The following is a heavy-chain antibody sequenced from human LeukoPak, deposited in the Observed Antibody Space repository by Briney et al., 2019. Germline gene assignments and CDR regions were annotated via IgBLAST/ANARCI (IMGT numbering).Heavy chain of an antibody. CDR1: GFTFSSYA. CDR2: IKQDGSEK. Sequence: PGGSLRLSCAASGFTFSSYAMSWVRQAPGKGLEWVANIKQDGSEKYYVDSVKGRFTISRDNAKNSLYLQMNSLRAEDTAVYYCARVPVVPPRDYYYYYMDVWGKGTTVTVSS. V-gene: IGHV3-7*01. J-gene: IGHJ6*03. CDR3: ARVPVVPPRDYYYYYMDV. D-gene: IGHD2-2*01.